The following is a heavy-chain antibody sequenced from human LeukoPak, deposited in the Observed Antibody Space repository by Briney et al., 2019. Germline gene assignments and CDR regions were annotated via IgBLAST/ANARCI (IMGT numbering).Heavy chain of an antibody. CDR1: GYSISSGYY. J-gene: IGHJ4*02. D-gene: IGHD6-19*01. V-gene: IGHV4-38-2*02. Sequence: SETLSLTCTVSGYSISSGYYWGWIRQPPGKGLEWIGSIYHSGSTYYNPSLKSRVTISVDTSKNQFSLKLSSVTAADTAVYYCATGEQWLPPDYWGQGTLVTVSS. CDR2: IYHSGST. CDR3: ATGEQWLPPDY.